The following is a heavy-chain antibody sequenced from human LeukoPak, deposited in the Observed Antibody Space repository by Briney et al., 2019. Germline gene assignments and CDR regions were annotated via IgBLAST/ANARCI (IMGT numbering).Heavy chain of an antibody. J-gene: IGHJ5*02. CDR3: ARDPSPCPRGKYCSSTSCCKFDP. CDR1: GFTFSSYG. V-gene: IGHV4-34*01. Sequence: LRLSCAASGFTFSSYGMHWIRQPPGKGLEWIGEINHSGSTNYNPSLKSRVTISVDTSKNQFSLKLSSVTAADTAVYYCARDPSPCPRGKYCSSTSCCKFDPWGQGTLVTVSS. D-gene: IGHD2-2*01. CDR2: INHSGST.